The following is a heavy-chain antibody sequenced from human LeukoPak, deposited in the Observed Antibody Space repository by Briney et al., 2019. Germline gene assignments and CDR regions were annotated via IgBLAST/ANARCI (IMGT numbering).Heavy chain of an antibody. CDR1: GYTFTSYA. CDR3: AKEAWVVPANYFDY. Sequence: ASVKVSCKASGYTFTSYAMHWVRQAPGQRLEWMGWINAGNGNTKYSQEFQGRVTITRDTSASTAYMELSSLRSEDMAVYYCAKEAWVVPANYFDYWGQGTLVTVSS. CDR2: INAGNGNT. V-gene: IGHV1-3*03. D-gene: IGHD2-2*01. J-gene: IGHJ4*02.